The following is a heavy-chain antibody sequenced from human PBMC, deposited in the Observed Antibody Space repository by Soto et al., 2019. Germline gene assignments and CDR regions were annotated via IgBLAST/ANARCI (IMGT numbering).Heavy chain of an antibody. Sequence: PGESLKISCKGSGYSFTSYWISWVRQMPGTGLEWMGRIDPSDSYTNYSPSFQGHVTISADKSISTAYLQWSSLKASDTAMYYCASPGIAAAGTAGNHYYYGMDVWGQGTTVAVSS. V-gene: IGHV5-10-1*01. J-gene: IGHJ6*02. CDR3: ASPGIAAAGTAGNHYYYGMDV. CDR1: GYSFTSYW. CDR2: IDPSDSYT. D-gene: IGHD6-13*01.